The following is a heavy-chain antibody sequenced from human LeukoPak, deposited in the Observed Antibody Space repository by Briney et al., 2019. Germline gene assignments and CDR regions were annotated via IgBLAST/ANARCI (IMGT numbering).Heavy chain of an antibody. V-gene: IGHV1-69*13. Sequence: SVKVSCKASGGTFSSYAISWARQAPGQGLEWMGGIIPIFGTANYAQKFQGRVTITADESTSTAYMELSSLRSEDTAVYYCARGRGAAGDFDYWGQGTLVTVSS. J-gene: IGHJ4*02. CDR2: IIPIFGTA. CDR1: GGTFSSYA. CDR3: ARGRGAAGDFDY. D-gene: IGHD3-10*01.